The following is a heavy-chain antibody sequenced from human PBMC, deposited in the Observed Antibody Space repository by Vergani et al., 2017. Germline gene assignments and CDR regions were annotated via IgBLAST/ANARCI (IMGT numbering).Heavy chain of an antibody. D-gene: IGHD3-3*01. CDR3: ARGVYGYYLDY. CDR2: IYHSGST. Sequence: QLQLQESGSGLVKPSQTLSLTCAVSGGSISSGGYSWSWIRQPPGKGLEWIGYIYHSGSTYYNPSLKSRVTISVDRSKNQFSLKLSSVTAADTAVYYCARGVYGYYLDYWGQGTLVTVSS. CDR1: GGSISSGGYS. J-gene: IGHJ4*02. V-gene: IGHV4-30-2*01.